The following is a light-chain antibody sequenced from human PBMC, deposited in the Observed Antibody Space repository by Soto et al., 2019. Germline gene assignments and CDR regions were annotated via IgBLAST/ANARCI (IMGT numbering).Light chain of an antibody. Sequence: QLVLTQPPSASASLGASVTLTCTLSSGYSNYKVDWYQQRPGKGPRFVMRVGTGGIVGSKGDGIPDRFSVLGSGLNRYLTIKNIQEEDESDYHCGADHGRGSNYVFGTGTKVTVL. J-gene: IGLJ1*01. CDR1: SGYSNYK. CDR3: GADHGRGSNYV. CDR2: VGTGGIVG. V-gene: IGLV9-49*01.